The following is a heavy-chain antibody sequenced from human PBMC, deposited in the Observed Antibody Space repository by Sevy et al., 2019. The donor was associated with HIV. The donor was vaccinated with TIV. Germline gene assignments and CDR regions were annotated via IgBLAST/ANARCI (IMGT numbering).Heavy chain of an antibody. V-gene: IGHV3-23*01. CDR1: GFTFSNYA. D-gene: IGHD3-3*01. Sequence: GGSLRLSCAASGFTFSNYAMSWVRQAPGKGLEWVSDISGSGDSTYYADSVKGRFTISRDNAKNTLYLQMSSLRADDRAVYYCAKLYYDFWSGYYPHTFDCWGQGTMVTVSS. CDR2: ISGSGDST. J-gene: IGHJ4*03. CDR3: AKLYYDFWSGYYPHTFDC.